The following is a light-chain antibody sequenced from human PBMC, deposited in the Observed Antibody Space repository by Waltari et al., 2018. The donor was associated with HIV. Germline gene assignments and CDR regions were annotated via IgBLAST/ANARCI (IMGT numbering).Light chain of an antibody. J-gene: IGLJ3*02. Sequence: QSALTPPASVSGSPGQSITISCTCTRSAVGAYNSVSWYQQHPGKAPQLIIYDVSHRPSGVSDRFSGSKSGNTASLTISGLQAEDEADYYCSSYTSSSALFGGGTRLTVL. V-gene: IGLV2-14*03. CDR3: SSYTSSSAL. CDR2: DVS. CDR1: RSAVGAYNS.